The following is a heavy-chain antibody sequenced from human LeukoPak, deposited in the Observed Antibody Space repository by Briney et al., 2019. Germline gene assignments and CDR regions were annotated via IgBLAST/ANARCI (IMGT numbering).Heavy chain of an antibody. V-gene: IGHV4-34*01. D-gene: IGHD3-10*01. Sequence: SETLSLTCAVYGGSFSGYYWSWIRQPPGKGLEWIGEINHSGSTNYNPSLKSRVTISVDTSKNQFSLKLSSVTAADTAVYYCARGAQTYYYGSGSYSFDYWGQGTLVTVSS. CDR1: GGSFSGYY. CDR2: INHSGST. J-gene: IGHJ4*02. CDR3: ARGAQTYYYGSGSYSFDY.